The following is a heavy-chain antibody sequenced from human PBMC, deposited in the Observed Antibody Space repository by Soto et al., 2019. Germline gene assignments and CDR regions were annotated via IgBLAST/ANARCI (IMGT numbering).Heavy chain of an antibody. CDR1: GGSVSDTSYY. J-gene: IGHJ5*02. Sequence: QVQLQESGPGLVKPSETLSLTCNISGGSVSDTSYYWGWIRQSPVKGLEWIANIYFNGNTYYNPSLKSRVTISLDTSKNQFSRRLTSVTAADTAVYYCTRQYLGCFDPWGQGTLVTVSS. CDR2: IYFNGNT. CDR3: TRQYLGCFDP. D-gene: IGHD2-2*01. V-gene: IGHV4-39*01.